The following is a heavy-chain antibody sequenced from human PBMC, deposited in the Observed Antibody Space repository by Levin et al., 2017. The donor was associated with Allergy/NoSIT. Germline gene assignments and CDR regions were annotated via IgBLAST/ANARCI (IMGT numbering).Heavy chain of an antibody. CDR2: INSDGSNT. J-gene: IGHJ4*02. V-gene: IGHV3-74*01. CDR1: GSTFSGYY. CDR3: GRGGCSSTSCIDY. D-gene: IGHD2-2*01. Sequence: QTGGSLRLSCVGSGSTFSGYYMHWVRQAPGKGLVWVSHINSDGSNTNYADSVKGRFTISRDNAKNTLYLQMNSLRAEDTAVYYCGRGGCSSTSCIDYWGQGILVTVSS.